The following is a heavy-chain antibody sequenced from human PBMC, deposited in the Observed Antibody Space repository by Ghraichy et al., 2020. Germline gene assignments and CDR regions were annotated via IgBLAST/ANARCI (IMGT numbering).Heavy chain of an antibody. D-gene: IGHD6-19*01. V-gene: IGHV3-43*01. CDR1: AHVCAPDT. J-gene: IGHJ4*02. Sequence: GGSLRLSEIGSAHVCAPDTFRRVRHAPGQGQKRVSLISWDGGSTYYADSVKGRFTISRDNSKNSLYLQMNSLRTEDTALYYCAKVTQPWLVVSQFDYWGQGTLVTV. CDR2: ISWDGGST. CDR3: AKVTQPWLVVSQFDY.